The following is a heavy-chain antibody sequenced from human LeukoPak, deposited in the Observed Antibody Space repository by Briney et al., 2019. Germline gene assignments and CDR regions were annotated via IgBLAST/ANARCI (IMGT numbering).Heavy chain of an antibody. J-gene: IGHJ4*02. CDR1: GGSISSYY. D-gene: IGHD2-21*02. V-gene: IGHV4-59*12. CDR3: ARGPYCGGDCNPFDY. Sequence: SETLSLTCTVSGGSISSYYWSWIRQPPGKGLEWIGYIYYSGSTNYNPSLKSRVTISVDTSKNQFSLKLSSVTAADTAVYYCARGPYCGGDCNPFDYWGQGTLVTVSS. CDR2: IYYSGST.